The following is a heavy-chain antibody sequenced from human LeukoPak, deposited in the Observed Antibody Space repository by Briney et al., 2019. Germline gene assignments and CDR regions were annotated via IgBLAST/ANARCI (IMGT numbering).Heavy chain of an antibody. CDR2: ISAYNGNT. CDR3: ARSRRNTAMVPLGY. V-gene: IGHV1-18*01. J-gene: IGHJ4*02. Sequence: ASVKVSCKASGYTFTSYGVSWVRQAPGQGLEWMGWISAYNGNTNYAQKLQGRVTMTTDTSTSTAYMELSSLRSEDTAVYYCARSRRNTAMVPLGYWGQGTLVTVSS. CDR1: GYTFTSYG. D-gene: IGHD5-18*01.